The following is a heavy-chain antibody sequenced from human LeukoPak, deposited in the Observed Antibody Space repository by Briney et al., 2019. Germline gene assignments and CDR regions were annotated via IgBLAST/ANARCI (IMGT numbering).Heavy chain of an antibody. CDR2: ISGSGGSA. CDR3: AKAGWFGEPTDY. CDR1: GFTFSSYA. V-gene: IGHV3-23*01. D-gene: IGHD3-10*01. J-gene: IGHJ4*02. Sequence: PGGSLRLSCAASGFTFSSYAMSWVRQAPGKGLEWVSAISGSGGSAYYADSVKGRFTISRDDSKNTLYLQMNSLRAEDTAVYYCAKAGWFGEPTDYWGQGTLVTVSS.